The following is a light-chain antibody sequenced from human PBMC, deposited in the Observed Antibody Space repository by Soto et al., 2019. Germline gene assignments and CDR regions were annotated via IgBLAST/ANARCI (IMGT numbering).Light chain of an antibody. V-gene: IGKV1-39*01. J-gene: IGKJ4*01. CDR1: QIIHTF. CDR3: QQSFAAPVT. Sequence: DIQMTPSPSSLSASVGDNVIITCRASQIIHTFLNWYQQTPGKAPKLLIYGASNLQSGVPARFIGSGSGTHFTLSINSLRPEDFATYYCQQSFAAPVTFGGGTKVEI. CDR2: GAS.